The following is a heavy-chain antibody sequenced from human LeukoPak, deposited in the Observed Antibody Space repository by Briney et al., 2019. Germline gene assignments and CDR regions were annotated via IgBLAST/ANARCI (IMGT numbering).Heavy chain of an antibody. CDR3: ARDSLSYYDFWSGVTNEYYFDY. CDR2: IYDSGNT. Sequence: SETLSLTCTVSGGSISTYYWSWIRQPPGKGLEWIGSIYDSGNTNYNPSLKSRVTISVDTSKNQFSLKLSSVTAADTAVYYCARDSLSYYDFWSGVTNEYYFDYWGQGTLVTVSS. V-gene: IGHV4-59*12. J-gene: IGHJ4*02. CDR1: GGSISTYY. D-gene: IGHD3-3*01.